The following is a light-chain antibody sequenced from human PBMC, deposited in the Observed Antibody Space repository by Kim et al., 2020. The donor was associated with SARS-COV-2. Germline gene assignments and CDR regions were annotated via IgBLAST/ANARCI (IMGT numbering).Light chain of an antibody. J-gene: IGKJ5*01. CDR1: HDINNF. CDR2: DAS. V-gene: IGKV1-33*01. Sequence: DVQMTQSPSYLSASVGDRVTITCQASHDINNFLNWYHQKPGKAPKLLIYDASNLEAGVPSRFSGSGSGTKFTFTISSLQPEDIGTYSCKRNINPPPFGKGNRLRIK. CDR3: KRNINPPP.